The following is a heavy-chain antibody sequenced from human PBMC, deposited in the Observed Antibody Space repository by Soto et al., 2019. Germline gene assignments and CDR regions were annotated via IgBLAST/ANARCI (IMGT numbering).Heavy chain of an antibody. Sequence: QITLKESGPTLVKPTQTLTLTCTFSGFSLSTSGVGVGWIRQPPGKALEWLALIYWDDDKRYSPSLKSRLTITKATPKNQVVLTRTSMDPVDTATCSCAHHGDLAAAGRWGQGTLVTVSS. J-gene: IGHJ4*02. CDR1: GFSLSTSGVG. V-gene: IGHV2-5*02. CDR2: IYWDDDK. CDR3: AHHGDLAAAGR. D-gene: IGHD6-13*01.